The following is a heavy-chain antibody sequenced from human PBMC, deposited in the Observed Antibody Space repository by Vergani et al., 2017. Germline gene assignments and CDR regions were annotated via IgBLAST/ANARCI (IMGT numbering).Heavy chain of an antibody. Sequence: QVQPQQWGAGLLKPSETLSLTCAVYGGSFSGYYWSWIRQPPGKGLEWIGEINHSGSTNYNPSLKSRVTISVDTSKNQFSLKLSSVTAADTAVYYCARTEVRGAGSWGQGTLVTVSS. CDR3: ARTEVRGAGS. CDR1: GGSFSGYY. D-gene: IGHD3-10*01. J-gene: IGHJ5*02. CDR2: INHSGST. V-gene: IGHV4-34*01.